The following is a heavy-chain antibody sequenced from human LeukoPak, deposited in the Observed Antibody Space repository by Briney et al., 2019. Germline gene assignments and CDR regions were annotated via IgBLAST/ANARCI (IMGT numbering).Heavy chain of an antibody. Sequence: PSETLSLTCAVYGGSFSGYYWSWIRQPPGKGLEWIGEINHSGSTNYNPSLKSRVTISVDTSKNQFSLKLSSVTAADTAVYYCARGGRGSSSRSGLVPHYYYYYYYMDVWGKGTTVTVSS. CDR1: GGSFSGYY. V-gene: IGHV4-34*01. J-gene: IGHJ6*03. CDR2: INHSGST. CDR3: ARGGRGSSSRSGLVPHYYYYYYYMDV. D-gene: IGHD6-6*01.